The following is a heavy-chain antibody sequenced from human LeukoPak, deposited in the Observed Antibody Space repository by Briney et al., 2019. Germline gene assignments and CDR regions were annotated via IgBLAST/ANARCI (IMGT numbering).Heavy chain of an antibody. D-gene: IGHD3-22*01. CDR2: VNPKSGMA. J-gene: IGHJ4*02. CDR1: GYTFSSYD. CDR3: ARSSHDYDSSAYYH. V-gene: IGHV1-8*01. Sequence: SVRVSCKAVGYTFSSYDINSGRESTGHGGEWWGGVNPKSGMAGDAQRLQGRVTMTLDPAISTASMGLSKLRYEETTVYYCARSSHDYDSSAYYHGGQGTLVTVSS.